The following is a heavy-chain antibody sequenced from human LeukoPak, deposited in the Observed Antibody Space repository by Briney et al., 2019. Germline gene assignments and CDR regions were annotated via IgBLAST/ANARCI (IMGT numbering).Heavy chain of an antibody. CDR1: GFTFSSYS. V-gene: IGHV3-21*06. Sequence: GGSLRLSCAASGFTFSSYSMNWVRQAPGKGLEWVSSISGTGAYIDYADSVKGRFTVSRDNAKNSVFLQMNSLRVEDTAVYYCVRDAGLGDIWGQGTMVTVSA. D-gene: IGHD3-16*01. J-gene: IGHJ3*02. CDR2: ISGTGAYI. CDR3: VRDAGLGDI.